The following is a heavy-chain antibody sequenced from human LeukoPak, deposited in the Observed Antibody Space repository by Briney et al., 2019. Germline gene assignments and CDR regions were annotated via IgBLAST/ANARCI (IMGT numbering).Heavy chain of an antibody. CDR3: ARIGAAGPNYFDY. V-gene: IGHV3-11*03. J-gene: IGHJ4*02. CDR1: GFTFSDYY. CDR2: ITSSGSYT. D-gene: IGHD6-13*01. Sequence: GGSLRLSCAAFGFTFSDYYMTWIRQAPGKGLEWISYITSSGSYTNYADSVKGRFTISRDNAKRSLYLQLNTLRGEDTALYYCARIGAAGPNYFDYWGQGTLVTVSS.